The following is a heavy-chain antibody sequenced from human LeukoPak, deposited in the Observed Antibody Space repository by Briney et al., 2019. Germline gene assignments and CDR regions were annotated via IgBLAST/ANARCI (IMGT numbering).Heavy chain of an antibody. V-gene: IGHV3-23*01. Sequence: GGSVRLSCAASGFTISSYAMSWLRQAPGKGLEWVSAISGSGGSTYYADSVKGRFTISRDNSKSTLYLQMSSLRAEDTDVYYCAKRLESSIWCTLIDHWGQGTVVTVSS. D-gene: IGHD6-13*01. CDR2: ISGSGGST. CDR3: AKRLESSIWCTLIDH. CDR1: GFTISSYA. J-gene: IGHJ4*02.